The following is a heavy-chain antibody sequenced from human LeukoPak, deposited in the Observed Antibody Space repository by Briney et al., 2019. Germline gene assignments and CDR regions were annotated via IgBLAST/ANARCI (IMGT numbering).Heavy chain of an antibody. Sequence: ASVKVSCKVSGYTLTELSMHWVRQAPGKGLEWMGGFDPEDGETIYAQKFQGRVTMTRDTSISTAYMELSRLRSDDTAVYYCASASIAVAGTGAFDYWGQGTLVTVSS. V-gene: IGHV1-24*01. CDR2: FDPEDGET. CDR1: GYTLTELS. CDR3: ASASIAVAGTGAFDY. J-gene: IGHJ4*02. D-gene: IGHD6-19*01.